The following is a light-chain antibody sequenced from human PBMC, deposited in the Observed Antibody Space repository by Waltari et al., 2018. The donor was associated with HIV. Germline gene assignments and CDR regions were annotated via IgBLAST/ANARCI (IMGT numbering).Light chain of an antibody. V-gene: IGLV1-47*01. CDR1: SPNIGSNY. J-gene: IGLJ2*01. CDR3: AAWDDSLSGL. Sequence: QSVLTQPPSASGTPGQRVNISCSGSSPNIGSNYVYWYQQLPGTAPKLLIYRNNQRPSGVPDRFSGSKSGTSASLAISGLRSEDEADYYCAAWDDSLSGLFGGGTKLTVL. CDR2: RNN.